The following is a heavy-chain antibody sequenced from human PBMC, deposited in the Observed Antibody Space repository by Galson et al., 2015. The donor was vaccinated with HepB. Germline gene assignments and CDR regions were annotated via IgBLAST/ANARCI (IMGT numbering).Heavy chain of an antibody. Sequence: SLRLSCAASGFTFSSYAMSWVRQAPGKGLQWVSTISGGGGDTYYADSVKGRFTISRDNSKNILYLRMNSLRVEDTATYYCAKDPPIGKLKVEETLAYFDYWGQGILVTVSS. D-gene: IGHD1-1*01. J-gene: IGHJ4*02. CDR2: ISGGGGDT. CDR3: AKDPPIGKLKVEETLAYFDY. CDR1: GFTFSSYA. V-gene: IGHV3-23*01.